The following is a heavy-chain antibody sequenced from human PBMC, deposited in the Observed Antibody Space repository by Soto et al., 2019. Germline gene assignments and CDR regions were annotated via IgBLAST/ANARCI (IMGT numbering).Heavy chain of an antibody. V-gene: IGHV3-11*01. CDR3: ARDHSGYDSCFDY. D-gene: IGHD5-12*01. CDR2: ISSSGSTI. J-gene: IGHJ4*02. CDR1: GFTFSDHY. Sequence: NPGGSLRLSCAASGFTFSDHYMSWIRQAPGEGLEWVSYISSSGSTIYYADSVKGRFTISRDNAKNSLYLQMNSLRAEDTAVYYCARDHSGYDSCFDYWGQGTLVTVSS.